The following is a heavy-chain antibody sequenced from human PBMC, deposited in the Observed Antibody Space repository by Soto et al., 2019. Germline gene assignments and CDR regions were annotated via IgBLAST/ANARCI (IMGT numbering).Heavy chain of an antibody. J-gene: IGHJ6*02. D-gene: IGHD1-26*01. CDR1: GFTFSSYA. V-gene: IGHV3-23*01. CDR3: AKVGGSYSYYYYGMDV. CDR2: ISGSGGST. Sequence: EVQLLESGGGLVQPGGSLRLSCAASGFTFSSYAMSWVRQAPGKGLEWVSAISGSGGSTYYADSVKGRFTISRDNSKKTLYLQMNSLRAEDTAVYYCAKVGGSYSYYYYGMDVWGQGTTVTVSS.